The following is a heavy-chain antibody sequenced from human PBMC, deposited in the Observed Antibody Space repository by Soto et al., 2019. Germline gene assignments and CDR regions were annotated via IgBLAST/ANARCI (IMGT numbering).Heavy chain of an antibody. CDR1: GYSFATSG. D-gene: IGHD3-22*01. J-gene: IGHJ4*02. CDR2: ISAYNGNT. Sequence: QVKLVQSGTEVKKPGASIKVSCKASGYSFATSGMTWVRQAPGQGLEWMGWISAYNGNTNYDQSLQDQVTMTTDTTTNTAYLEVRNLRSDDTAVYYCARAGQYYDASGYADWGQGTLVTVSS. V-gene: IGHV1-18*01. CDR3: ARAGQYYDASGYAD.